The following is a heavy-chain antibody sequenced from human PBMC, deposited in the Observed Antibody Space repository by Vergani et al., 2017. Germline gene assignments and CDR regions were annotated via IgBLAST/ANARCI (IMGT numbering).Heavy chain of an antibody. J-gene: IGHJ6*02. CDR2: ISYDGSNK. V-gene: IGHV3-30*18. D-gene: IGHD2/OR15-2a*01. CDR1: GFTFSSYG. Sequence: QVQLVESGGGLVKPGGSLRLSCAASGFTFSSYGMHWVRQAPGKGLEWVAVISYDGSNKYYADSVKGRFTISRDNSKNTLYLQMNSLRAEDTAVYYCAKDWLNNGMDVWGQGTTVTVSS. CDR3: AKDWLNNGMDV.